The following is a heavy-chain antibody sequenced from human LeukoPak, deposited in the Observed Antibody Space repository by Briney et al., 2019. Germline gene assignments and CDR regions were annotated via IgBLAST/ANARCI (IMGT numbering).Heavy chain of an antibody. CDR3: ASQGSGPGGYYYGMDV. D-gene: IGHD3-10*01. V-gene: IGHV3-53*01. CDR1: GFTVSSNY. Sequence: GGSLRLSCAASGFTVSSNYMSWVRQAPGKGLEWVSVIYSGGSTYYADSVKGRFTISRDNSKNTLYLQMNSLRAEDTAVYYCASQGSGPGGYYYGMDVWGKGTTVTVSS. CDR2: IYSGGST. J-gene: IGHJ6*04.